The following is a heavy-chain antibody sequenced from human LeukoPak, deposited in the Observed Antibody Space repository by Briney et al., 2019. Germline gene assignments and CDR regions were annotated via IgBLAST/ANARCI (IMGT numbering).Heavy chain of an antibody. CDR2: ISGSGGST. J-gene: IGHJ4*02. D-gene: IGHD6-19*01. V-gene: IGHV3-23*01. Sequence: GGSLRLSCAASGFTFSSYAMSWVRQAPGKGLEWVSAISGSGGSTYCADSVKGRFTISRDNSKNTLYLQMNSLRAEDTALYYCAKGYSSGWYADYWGQGTLVIVSS. CDR1: GFTFSSYA. CDR3: AKGYSSGWYADY.